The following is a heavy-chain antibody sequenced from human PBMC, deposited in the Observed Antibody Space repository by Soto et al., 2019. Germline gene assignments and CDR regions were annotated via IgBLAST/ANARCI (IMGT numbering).Heavy chain of an antibody. Sequence: ASVKVSCKASGYTFTSYGISWVRQAPGQGLEWMGWISAYNGNTNYAQKLQGRVTMTTDTSTSTAYMELRSLRSDDTAVYYCARDLGIRFLAWLPPNAYYYGMDVWGQ. V-gene: IGHV1-18*01. CDR2: ISAYNGNT. J-gene: IGHJ6*02. D-gene: IGHD3-3*01. CDR1: GYTFTSYG. CDR3: ARDLGIRFLAWLPPNAYYYGMDV.